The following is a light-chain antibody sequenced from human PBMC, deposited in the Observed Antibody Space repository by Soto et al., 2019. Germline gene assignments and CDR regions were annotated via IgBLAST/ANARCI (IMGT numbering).Light chain of an antibody. CDR1: QSISSS. CDR3: QQSYSAPWT. J-gene: IGKJ1*01. Sequence: DIQMTQSPSSLSASVGDRVAISCRASQSISSSLNWYQQKPGTAPKLLIYAASRLQSGVPSRFSGSGSGTDFTLTISSLQPEDFASYYCQQSYSAPWTFGQGTKVEIK. CDR2: AAS. V-gene: IGKV1-39*01.